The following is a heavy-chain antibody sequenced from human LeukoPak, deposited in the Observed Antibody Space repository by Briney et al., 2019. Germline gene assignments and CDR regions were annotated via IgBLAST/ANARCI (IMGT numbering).Heavy chain of an antibody. CDR1: GFSISNYW. CDR2: IKQDGSEK. J-gene: IGHJ5*02. CDR3: ARVQAWFDP. Sequence: AGSLRLSCAASGFSISNYWMSWVRQAPGKGLEWVANIKQDGSEKYYVDSVKGRFTISRDNAKKSLYLQMNSLRAEDTAVYYCARVQAWFDPWGQGTLVTVSS. V-gene: IGHV3-7*04.